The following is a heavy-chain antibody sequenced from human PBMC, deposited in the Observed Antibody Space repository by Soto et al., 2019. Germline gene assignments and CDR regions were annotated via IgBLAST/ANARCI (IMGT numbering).Heavy chain of an antibody. Sequence: PGGSLRLSCAASGLTFSSYSMNWVRQAPGKGLEWVSSISSSSSYIYYADSVKGRFTISRDNAKNSLYLQMNSLRAEDTAVYYCARGPSVAATGDYFDYWGQGTLVTVSS. CDR2: ISSSSSYI. CDR3: ARGPSVAATGDYFDY. J-gene: IGHJ4*02. D-gene: IGHD6-19*01. V-gene: IGHV3-21*01. CDR1: GLTFSSYS.